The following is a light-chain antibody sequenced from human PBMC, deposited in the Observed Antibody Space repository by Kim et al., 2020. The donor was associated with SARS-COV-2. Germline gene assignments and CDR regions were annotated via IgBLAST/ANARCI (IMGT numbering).Light chain of an antibody. Sequence: SPGERATPSCTASQCVSSSYLAWYQQQPGQAPRLLIYGASSRATGIPDRFSGSGSGTDFTLTISRLEPEDFAVYYCQQYGSSPLTFGGGTKVDIK. CDR1: QCVSSSY. CDR2: GAS. J-gene: IGKJ4*01. CDR3: QQYGSSPLT. V-gene: IGKV3-20*01.